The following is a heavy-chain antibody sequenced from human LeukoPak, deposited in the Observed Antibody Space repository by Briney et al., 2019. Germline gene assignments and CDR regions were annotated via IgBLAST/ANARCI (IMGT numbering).Heavy chain of an antibody. Sequence: PGGSLRLSCAASGFTFSSYAVTWVRQAPGKGLEWVSGISGSGVTTYYADSVKGRFTISRDNSKNTLYLQMNSLRVEDTATYYCAKDWGYSSSQGYYFDYWGQGTLVTVSS. CDR3: AKDWGYSSSQGYYFDY. J-gene: IGHJ4*02. CDR1: GFTFSSYA. CDR2: ISGSGVTT. V-gene: IGHV3-23*01. D-gene: IGHD6-13*01.